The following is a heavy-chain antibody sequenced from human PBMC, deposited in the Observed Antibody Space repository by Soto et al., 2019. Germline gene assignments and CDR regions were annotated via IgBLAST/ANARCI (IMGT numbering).Heavy chain of an antibody. D-gene: IGHD3-10*01. J-gene: IGHJ3*01. Sequence: QVQLVQSGAEVKKPGSSVKVSCKASGGTFSSYAFSWVRQAPGQGLEWMGGIIPIFGTANYAQKFQGRVTITADESTSTAYMELRSLRSEDTVVYYCARARTIMVRGVIITGYAFDVWGQGTMVTVSS. CDR3: ARARTIMVRGVIITGYAFDV. CDR2: IIPIFGTA. CDR1: GGTFSSYA. V-gene: IGHV1-69*01.